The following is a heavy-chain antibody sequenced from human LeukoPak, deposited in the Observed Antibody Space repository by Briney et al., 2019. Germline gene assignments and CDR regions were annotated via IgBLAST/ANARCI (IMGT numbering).Heavy chain of an antibody. Sequence: GESLRLSCAASGFSFGGYALHWVRQAPGKGLEWVASISWNSGDIVHADSVKGRFTISRDNAKNSLYLQMDSLRTEDTALYYCARGYCTNGVCRTFDIWGQGTLVTVSS. J-gene: IGHJ4*02. V-gene: IGHV3-9*01. CDR3: ARGYCTNGVCRTFDI. CDR2: ISWNSGDI. D-gene: IGHD2-8*01. CDR1: GFSFGGYA.